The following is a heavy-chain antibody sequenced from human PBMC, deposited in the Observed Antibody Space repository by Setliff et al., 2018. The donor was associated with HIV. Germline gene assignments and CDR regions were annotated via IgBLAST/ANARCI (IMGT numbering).Heavy chain of an antibody. CDR2: ISGGGGRT. J-gene: IGHJ4*02. CDR1: XFTLSSYA. CDR3: AKTYYYDSSGYYYFDS. D-gene: IGHD3-22*01. V-gene: IGHV3-23*01. Sequence: SCAAXXFTLSSYAMTWVRQAPGKGLEWVSAISGGGGRTYHADSVRGRFTISRDNSKNSLYLQMNSLRAEDTAVYYCAKTYYYDSSGYYYFDSWGQGTLVTVSS.